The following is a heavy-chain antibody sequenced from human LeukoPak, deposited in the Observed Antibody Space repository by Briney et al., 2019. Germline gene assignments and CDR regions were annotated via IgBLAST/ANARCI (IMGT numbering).Heavy chain of an antibody. Sequence: PGGSLRLSCAASGFTFSSYWMSWVRQAPGKGLEWVANIKQDGSERYYVDSVKGRFTISRDNAKNSLYLQMNSLRAEDTAVYYCARVDYSNYAYYYYYYMDVWGKGTTVTVSS. V-gene: IGHV3-7*01. J-gene: IGHJ6*03. CDR1: GFTFSSYW. D-gene: IGHD4-11*01. CDR3: ARVDYSNYAYYYYYYMDV. CDR2: IKQDGSER.